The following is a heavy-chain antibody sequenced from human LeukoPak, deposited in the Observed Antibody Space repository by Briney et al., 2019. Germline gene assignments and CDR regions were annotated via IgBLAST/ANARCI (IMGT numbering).Heavy chain of an antibody. D-gene: IGHD2-15*01. Sequence: SVKVSCKASGGTFSSYAISWVRQAPGQGLEWMGRIIPIFGTANYAQKFQGRVTITTDESTSTAYMELSSLRPEDTAVYYCASHPGYCSGGSCYYYYFDYWGQGTLVTVSS. CDR1: GGTFSSYA. CDR2: IIPIFGTA. CDR3: ASHPGYCSGGSCYYYYFDY. V-gene: IGHV1-69*05. J-gene: IGHJ4*02.